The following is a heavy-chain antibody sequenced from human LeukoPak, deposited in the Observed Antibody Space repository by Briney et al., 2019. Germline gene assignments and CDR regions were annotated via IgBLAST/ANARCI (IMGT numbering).Heavy chain of an antibody. V-gene: IGHV1-2*02. J-gene: IGHJ4*02. Sequence: ASVKVSCKASGYTFTDYYLHWVRQAPGQGLEWMGWINPKSGTPEYGQKFQGRVTMTRDTSVSTIYMEMSSLRSDDTAVYYCARGSVTVSGVIIKALDNWGQGTLVTVSS. CDR3: ARGSVTVSGVIIKALDN. CDR1: GYTFTDYY. CDR2: INPKSGTP. D-gene: IGHD3-3*01.